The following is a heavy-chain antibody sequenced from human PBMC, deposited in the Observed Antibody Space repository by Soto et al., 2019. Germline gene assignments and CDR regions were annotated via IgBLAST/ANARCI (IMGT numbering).Heavy chain of an antibody. CDR1: ELNISSYA. D-gene: IGHD2-2*01. CDR2: ISSNGGST. V-gene: IGHV3-64D*08. J-gene: IGHJ6*02. Sequence: GLPLRLSSRAWELNISSYAMHRVRKAPGKGLEYVSAISSNGGSTYYADSVKGRFTISRDNSKNTLYLQMSSLRAEDTAVYYCVADIVVVPASLMDVWGQGTTVTVSS. CDR3: VADIVVVPASLMDV.